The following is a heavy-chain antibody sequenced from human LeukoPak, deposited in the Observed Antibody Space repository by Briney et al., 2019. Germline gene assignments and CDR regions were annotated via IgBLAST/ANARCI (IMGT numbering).Heavy chain of an antibody. D-gene: IGHD4-11*01. J-gene: IGHJ4*02. Sequence: PSQTLSLTCTVSGGSITSGGSFWSWIRQEPGKGLEWIGHMYNNGGTKYMPSLSSRVTISVDTSKNQFSLKLSSVTAADTAVYYCASVPINSTVTTGYYFDYWGQGTLVTVSS. CDR1: GGSITSGGSF. V-gene: IGHV4-31*03. CDR2: MYNNGGT. CDR3: ASVPINSTVTTGYYFDY.